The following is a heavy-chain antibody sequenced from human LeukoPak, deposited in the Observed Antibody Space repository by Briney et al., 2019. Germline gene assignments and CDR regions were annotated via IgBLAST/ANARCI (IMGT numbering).Heavy chain of an antibody. Sequence: PGGSLRLSCAASGFTFSSYAMSWVRQAPGKGLEWVSAISGSGGSTYYADSVKGRFTISRDNSKNTLYLQMNSLRAEDTAVYYCATVSIRYSYGPNHPNFDYWGQGTLVTVSS. J-gene: IGHJ4*02. CDR2: ISGSGGST. V-gene: IGHV3-23*01. CDR3: ATVSIRYSYGPNHPNFDY. D-gene: IGHD5-18*01. CDR1: GFTFSSYA.